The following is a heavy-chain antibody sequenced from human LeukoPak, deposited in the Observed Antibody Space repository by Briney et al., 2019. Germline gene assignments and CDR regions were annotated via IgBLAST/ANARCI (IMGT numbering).Heavy chain of an antibody. V-gene: IGHV3-21*01. J-gene: IGHJ5*02. D-gene: IGHD3-22*01. Sequence: KPGGSLRLSCAASGFTFSSYSMNWVRQAPGKGLEWVSSISSSSSYIYYADSVKGRFTISRDNAKNSLYLQMNSLRAEDTAVYYCARQLGYYYDSSGYRNWFDPWGQGTLVTVPS. CDR3: ARQLGYYYDSSGYRNWFDP. CDR1: GFTFSSYS. CDR2: ISSSSSYI.